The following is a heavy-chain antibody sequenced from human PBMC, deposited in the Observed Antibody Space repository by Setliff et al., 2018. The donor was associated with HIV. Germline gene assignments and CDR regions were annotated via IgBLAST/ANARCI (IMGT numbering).Heavy chain of an antibody. CDR1: GFMFGDYL. CDR2: IRSKDYGGAP. CDR3: ARGVPAVTGYHFDY. Sequence: GGSLRLSCTASGFMFGDYLMSWVRQAPGKGLEWLGFIRSKDYGGAPAYAASVEDRLSISRDDSKGIAYLQMNSLKTEDTAVYYCARGVPAVTGYHFDYWGQGTLVTVSS. D-gene: IGHD6-19*01. V-gene: IGHV3-49*04. J-gene: IGHJ4*02.